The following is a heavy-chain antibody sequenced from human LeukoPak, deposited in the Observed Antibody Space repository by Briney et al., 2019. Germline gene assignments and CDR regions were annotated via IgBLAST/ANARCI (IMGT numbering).Heavy chain of an antibody. J-gene: IGHJ4*02. D-gene: IGHD2-15*01. CDR3: ARYCNGGSCYQTFDY. CDR2: IKQDGSEQ. V-gene: IGHV3-7*01. Sequence: GGSLRLSCAASGFTFSSYSMKWVRQAPGKGLEWVANIKQDGSEQYYVDSVKGRFTISRDNAKSSLYLQMNSLRAEDTAVYYCARYCNGGSCYQTFDYWGQGSLVTVSS. CDR1: GFTFSSYS.